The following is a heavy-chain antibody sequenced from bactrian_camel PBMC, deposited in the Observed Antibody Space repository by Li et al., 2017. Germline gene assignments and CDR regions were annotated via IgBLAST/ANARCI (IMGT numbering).Heavy chain of an antibody. D-gene: IGHD2*01. V-gene: IGHV3S55*01. CDR1: GYSIGHYC. CDR2: IDSWGTT. J-gene: IGHJ6*01. CDR3: AARPGAGSYCPPDFTF. Sequence: HVQLVESGGGSVESGGSLRLSCEASGYSIGHYCMGWFRQAPDKEREGVAAIDSWGTTRVVDSVQGRFTISKDIPKNTLYLQMTSLKPEDTARYFCAARPGAGSYCPPDFTFWGRGTQVTVS.